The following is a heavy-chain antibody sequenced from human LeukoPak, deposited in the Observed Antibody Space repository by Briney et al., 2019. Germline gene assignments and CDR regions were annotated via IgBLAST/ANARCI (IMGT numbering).Heavy chain of an antibody. CDR3: ASPRTWELGGAFDI. D-gene: IGHD1-26*01. J-gene: IGHJ3*02. CDR2: INPSGGST. Sequence: ASVTVSCTASGYTFTSCYMHWVRQAPGQRLEWMGIINPSGGSTSYAQKFQGRVTMTRDMSTSTVYMELSSLRSEDTAVYYCASPRTWELGGAFDIWGQGTMVTVSS. CDR1: GYTFTSCY. V-gene: IGHV1-46*01.